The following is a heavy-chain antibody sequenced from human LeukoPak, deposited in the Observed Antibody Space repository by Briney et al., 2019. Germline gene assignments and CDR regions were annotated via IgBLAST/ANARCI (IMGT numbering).Heavy chain of an antibody. CDR2: IYPGDSDT. Sequence: GESLKISCKGSGYSFTSYWVGWVRQMPGKGLEWMGIIYPGDSDTRYSPSFQGQVTISADKSISTAYLQWSSLKASDTAMYYCARRTHSSSWYIPDYWGQGTLVIVSS. V-gene: IGHV5-51*01. J-gene: IGHJ4*02. CDR1: GYSFTSYW. D-gene: IGHD6-13*01. CDR3: ARRTHSSSWYIPDY.